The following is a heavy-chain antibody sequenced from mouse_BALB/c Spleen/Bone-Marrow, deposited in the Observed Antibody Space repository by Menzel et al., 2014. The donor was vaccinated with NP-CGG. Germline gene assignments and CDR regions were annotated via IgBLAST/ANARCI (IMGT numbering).Heavy chain of an antibody. CDR1: GFTFSSFG. V-gene: IGHV5-17*02. CDR2: ISSGSSTI. J-gene: IGHJ1*01. Sequence: EVQGVESGGGLVQPGGSRKLSCAASGFTFSSFGMHWVRQAPEKGLEWVAYISSGSSTIYYGDTVMGRFTISRDNPKNTLFLQMTSLRSEDTAMYYCARGYYYGSSHYWYFDVWGAGTTVTVSS. CDR3: ARGYYYGSSHYWYFDV. D-gene: IGHD1-1*01.